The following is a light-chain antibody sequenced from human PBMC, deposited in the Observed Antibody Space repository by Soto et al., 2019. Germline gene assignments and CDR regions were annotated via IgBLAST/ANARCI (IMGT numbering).Light chain of an antibody. V-gene: IGLV1-44*01. CDR1: GSNIGSNT. CDR3: AAWDDSLNGPV. Sequence: QSVLTQPPSASGTPGQRVTISCSGSGSNIGSNTVNWYQQLPGTAPKLLIFSTNQRPSGVPDRFSGSKSGTSDFLAISGLQSEDEADYYCAAWDDSLNGPVFGGGTKLTVL. J-gene: IGLJ2*01. CDR2: STN.